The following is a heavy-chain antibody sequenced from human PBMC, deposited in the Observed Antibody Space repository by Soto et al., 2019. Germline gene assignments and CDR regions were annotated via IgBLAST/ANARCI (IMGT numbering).Heavy chain of an antibody. V-gene: IGHV3-23*01. CDR1: GFIFSSYA. CDR3: ARSPGGYYID. D-gene: IGHD2-15*01. Sequence: LRLSCAASGFIFSSYAMSWVRQAPGKGLEWVSAISGSGTTAYYADSVEGRFTISRDNAKNTLYLQMNSLRAEDTAVYYCARSPGGYYIDWGQGTMVTVSS. J-gene: IGHJ3*01. CDR2: ISGSGTTA.